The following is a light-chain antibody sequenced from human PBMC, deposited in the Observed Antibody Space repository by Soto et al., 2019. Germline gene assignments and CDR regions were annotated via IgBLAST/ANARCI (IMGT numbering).Light chain of an antibody. J-gene: IGKJ5*01. Sequence: DIQLTQSPSFLSASVGDRVTITCRASQGISSSLAWYQQKPGKAPKLMIYTASNLQSGVPSRFSGSGSGTEFTLTISGLHPEDFATYFCQQLNDYPITFGQGTRLETK. CDR2: TAS. V-gene: IGKV1-9*01. CDR3: QQLNDYPIT. CDR1: QGISSS.